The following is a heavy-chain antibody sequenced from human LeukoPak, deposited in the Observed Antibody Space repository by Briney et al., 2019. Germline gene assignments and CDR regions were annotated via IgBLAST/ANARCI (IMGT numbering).Heavy chain of an antibody. V-gene: IGHV3-30*04. Sequence: TGGSLRLSCAASGFTFSSYAMHWVRQAPGKGLEWVAVISYDGSNKYYADSVKGRFTISRDNSKNTLYLQMNSLRADDTAVYYCARWIQLWTPFDYWGQGTLVTVSS. CDR1: GFTFSSYA. J-gene: IGHJ4*02. CDR2: ISYDGSNK. CDR3: ARWIQLWTPFDY. D-gene: IGHD5-18*01.